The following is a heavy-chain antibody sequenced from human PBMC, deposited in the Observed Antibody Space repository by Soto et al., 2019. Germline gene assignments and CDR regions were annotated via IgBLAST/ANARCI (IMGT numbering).Heavy chain of an antibody. CDR3: AKATATGGGAFEI. V-gene: IGHV3-23*01. CDR2: ILVGGST. CDR1: GFICSSYD. J-gene: IGHJ3*02. Sequence: LRLSCAVSGFICSSYDMSWVRQAPRKGLEWVSTILVGGSTHYEDSVKGRFTISRDTSKNTIYLQMNSLTAGDTAVYYCAKATATGGGAFEICGQGKMVTVSS. D-gene: IGHD2-8*02.